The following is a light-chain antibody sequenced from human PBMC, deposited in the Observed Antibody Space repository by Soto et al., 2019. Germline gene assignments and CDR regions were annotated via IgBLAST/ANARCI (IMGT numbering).Light chain of an antibody. CDR2: GAF. CDR3: QQYHSSPWT. J-gene: IGKJ1*01. Sequence: EIVLTQSPGTLSFSPGERATLSCRASQSVNINLAWYQQKPGQAPRLLFYGAFNRASGIPDRFSGSGSGTDFTLTISRVEPVDFAVYSCQQYHSSPWTFGQGTKVDIK. V-gene: IGKV3-20*01. CDR1: QSVNIN.